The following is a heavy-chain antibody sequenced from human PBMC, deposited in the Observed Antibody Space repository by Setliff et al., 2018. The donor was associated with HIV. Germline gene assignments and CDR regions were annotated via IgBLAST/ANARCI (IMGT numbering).Heavy chain of an antibody. D-gene: IGHD3-22*01. CDR1: GYTFTGYY. Sequence: ASVKVSCKASGYTFTGYYMHWVRQAPGQGLEWMRWINPNNGGTNYAQKFQGRVTMTRDTSISTAYMELSRLRSDDTAVYYCARGMDYYDTSGYYQYYFDYWGQGTLVTVSS. V-gene: IGHV1-2*02. J-gene: IGHJ4*02. CDR3: ARGMDYYDTSGYYQYYFDY. CDR2: INPNNGGT.